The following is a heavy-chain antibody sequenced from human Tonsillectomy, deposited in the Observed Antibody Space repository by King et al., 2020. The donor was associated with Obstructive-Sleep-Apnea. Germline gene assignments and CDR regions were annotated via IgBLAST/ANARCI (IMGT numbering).Heavy chain of an antibody. CDR1: GGSISTYY. J-gene: IGHJ5*02. V-gene: IGHV4-59*01. Sequence: VQLQESGPGLVKPSETLSLTCNVSGGSISTYYWSWIRQPPGRGLEWIGGIYYSGITNYNPSLESRVTMSVDTSRNQFSLKLTSVTAGDTAVYKCARGDNALATRTNWFDPWSQGTLVSVSS. CDR3: ARGDNALATRTNWFDP. D-gene: IGHD1/OR15-1a*01. CDR2: IYYSGIT.